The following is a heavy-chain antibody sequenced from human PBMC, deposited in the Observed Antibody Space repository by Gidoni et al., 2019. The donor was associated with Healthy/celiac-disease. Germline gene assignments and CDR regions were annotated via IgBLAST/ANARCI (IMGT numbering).Heavy chain of an antibody. Sequence: EVQLVESEGGLVQHGGSLRLSCAASGFTFSSYAMSWVRQAPGKGLEWVSAISGSGGSTYYADSVKGRFTISRDNSKNTLYLQMNSLRAEDTAVYYCAKLNSNTIFGVVIEFGYWGQGTLVTVSS. V-gene: IGHV3-23*04. CDR1: GFTFSSYA. D-gene: IGHD3-3*01. J-gene: IGHJ4*02. CDR3: AKLNSNTIFGVVIEFGY. CDR2: ISGSGGST.